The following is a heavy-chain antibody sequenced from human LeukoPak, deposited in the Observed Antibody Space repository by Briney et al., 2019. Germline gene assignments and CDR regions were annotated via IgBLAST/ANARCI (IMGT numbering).Heavy chain of an antibody. CDR1: VASISNYY. CDR3: ASPRTSYRYTFDY. V-gene: IGHV4-4*09. J-gene: IGHJ4*02. CDR2: ISTSGST. D-gene: IGHD5-18*01. Sequence: SETLSLTCAVPVASISNYYWSWIRQAPGKGLEWIGYISTSGSTNYNPSLKSRVSISLDTSNNRFSLNLNFVTAPDTAVYFCASPRTSYRYTFDYWGPGALVTVSS.